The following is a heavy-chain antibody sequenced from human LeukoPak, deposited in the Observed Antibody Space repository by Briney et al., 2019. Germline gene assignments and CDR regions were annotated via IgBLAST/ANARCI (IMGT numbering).Heavy chain of an antibody. CDR2: IRSKAYGGTT. CDR1: GFPFSSHA. V-gene: IGHV3-49*04. J-gene: IGHJ6*03. Sequence: GGSLRLSCAASGFPFSSHAMSWVRQAPGKGLEWVGFIRSKAYGGTTEYAASVKGRFTISRDDSKSIAYLQMNSLKTKDTAVYYCTRDRRYYYDSSGYISLYYYYYMDVWGKGTTVTVSS. CDR3: TRDRRYYYDSSGYISLYYYYYMDV. D-gene: IGHD3-22*01.